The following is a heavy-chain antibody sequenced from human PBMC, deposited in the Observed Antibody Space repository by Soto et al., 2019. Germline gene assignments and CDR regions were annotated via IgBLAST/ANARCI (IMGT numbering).Heavy chain of an antibody. V-gene: IGHV1-69*06. D-gene: IGHD5-12*01. CDR1: GGTFSSYA. CDR2: IIPIFGTA. CDR3: ARIKYSGYAYHDDFDI. J-gene: IGHJ3*02. Sequence: SVKVSCKASGGTFSSYAISWVRQAPGQGLEWMGGIIPIFGTANYAQKFQGRVTITADKSTSTAYMELSSLRSEDTAVYYCARIKYSGYAYHDDFDIWGQGTMVTVSS.